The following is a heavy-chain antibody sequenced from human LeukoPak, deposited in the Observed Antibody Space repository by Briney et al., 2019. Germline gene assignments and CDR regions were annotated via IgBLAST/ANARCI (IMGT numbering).Heavy chain of an antibody. CDR3: ARDCSGGSCYSGYDY. CDR1: GYTFTGYY. V-gene: IGHV1-2*06. Sequence: ASVKVSCKASGYTFTGYYMHWVRQAPGQGLEWMGRINPNSGGTNYAQEFQGRVTMTRDTSISTAYMELSRLRSDDTAVYYCARDCSGGSCYSGYDYWGQGTLVTVSS. CDR2: INPNSGGT. J-gene: IGHJ4*02. D-gene: IGHD2-15*01.